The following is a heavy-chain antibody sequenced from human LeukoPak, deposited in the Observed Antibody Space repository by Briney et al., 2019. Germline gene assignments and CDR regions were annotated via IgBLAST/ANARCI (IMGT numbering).Heavy chain of an antibody. D-gene: IGHD6-13*01. CDR3: ARVALRGIAAAPADY. V-gene: IGHV3-30-3*01. CDR2: ISYDGSNK. Sequence: GGSLRLSCAASGFTFSSYAMHWVRQAPGKGLVWVAVISYDGSNKYYADSVKGRFTISRDNSKNTLYLQMNSLRAEDTAVYYCARVALRGIAAAPADYWGQGTLVTVSS. CDR1: GFTFSSYA. J-gene: IGHJ4*02.